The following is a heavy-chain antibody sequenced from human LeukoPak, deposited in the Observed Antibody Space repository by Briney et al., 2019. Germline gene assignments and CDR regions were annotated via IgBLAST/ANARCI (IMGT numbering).Heavy chain of an antibody. CDR2: ISYDGSNK. D-gene: IGHD5-12*01. J-gene: IGHJ4*02. CDR1: GFTFSSYG. CDR3: AKDLGTHRATTTFDY. V-gene: IGHV3-30*18. Sequence: GGSLRLSCAASGFTFSSYGMHWVRQAPGKGLEWVAVISYDGSNKYYADSVKGRFTISRDNSKNTLYLQMNSLRAEDTAVYYCAKDLGTHRATTTFDYWGQGTLVTVSS.